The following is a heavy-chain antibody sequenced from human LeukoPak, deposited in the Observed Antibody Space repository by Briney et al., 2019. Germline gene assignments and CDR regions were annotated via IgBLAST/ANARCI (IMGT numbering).Heavy chain of an antibody. CDR3: ARAVTYGDYDY. CDR1: GGSISSYY. V-gene: IGHV4-59*01. Sequence: PSETLSLTCTVSGGSISSYYWSWIRQPPGKGLEWIGYIYYSGSTNYNPSLKSRVTISVDTSKSQFSLKLSSVTAADTAVYYCARAVTYGDYDYWGQGTLVTVSS. D-gene: IGHD4-17*01. CDR2: IYYSGST. J-gene: IGHJ4*02.